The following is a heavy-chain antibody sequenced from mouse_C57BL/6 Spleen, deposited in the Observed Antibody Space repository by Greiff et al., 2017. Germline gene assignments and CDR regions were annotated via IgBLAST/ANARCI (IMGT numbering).Heavy chain of an antibody. CDR1: GYTFTSYT. V-gene: IGHV1-4*01. D-gene: IGHD2-4*01. CDR3: ARGDYDVSWAMDY. CDR2: INPSSGYT. J-gene: IGHJ4*01. Sequence: QVQLQQSGAELARPGASVKMSCKASGYTFTSYTMHWVKQRPGQGLEWIGYINPSSGYTKYNQKFKDKATLTADKSSSTAYMQLSSLTSEDSAVYYCARGDYDVSWAMDYWGQGTSVTVSS.